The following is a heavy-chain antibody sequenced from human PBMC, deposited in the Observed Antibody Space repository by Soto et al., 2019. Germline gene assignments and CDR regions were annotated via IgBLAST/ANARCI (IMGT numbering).Heavy chain of an antibody. Sequence: EVLVVESGGGLVQPGGSLRLSCAASGFTFTSYWMTWVRQAPGRGLEGVANINKDGSEKSYVDSVKGRFTISRDNAKISLYLQMNSLRADDTAVYYCVREIASRLWGKGTTVIVSS. CDR3: VREIASRL. CDR2: INKDGSEK. D-gene: IGHD2-21*01. V-gene: IGHV3-7*01. J-gene: IGHJ6*04. CDR1: GFTFTSYW.